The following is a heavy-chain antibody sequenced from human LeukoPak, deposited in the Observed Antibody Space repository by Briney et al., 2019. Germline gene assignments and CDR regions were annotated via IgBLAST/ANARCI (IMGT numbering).Heavy chain of an antibody. CDR2: ISWNSGSI. CDR3: AKGGAARLEYYFDY. J-gene: IGHJ4*02. D-gene: IGHD6-6*01. Sequence: GGSLRLSCAASGFTFDDYAMHWVRQAPGKGLEWVSGISWNSGSIGYADSVKGRFTISRDNAKNSLYLQMNSLRAEDTALYYCAKGGAARLEYYFDYWGQGTLVTVSS. V-gene: IGHV3-9*01. CDR1: GFTFDDYA.